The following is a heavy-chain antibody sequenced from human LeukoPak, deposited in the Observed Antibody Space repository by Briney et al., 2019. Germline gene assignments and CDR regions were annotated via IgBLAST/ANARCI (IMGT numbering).Heavy chain of an antibody. CDR2: FDPEDGET. CDR1: GYTLTELS. J-gene: IGHJ1*01. Sequence: GASVKVSCKVSGYTLTELSMHWVRQAPGKGLEWMGGFDPEDGETIYAQKFQGRVTMTEDTSTDTAYMELSSLRSEDTAVYYCATDTDCSGGSCYRVYCQHWGQGTLVTVSS. V-gene: IGHV1-24*01. D-gene: IGHD2-15*01. CDR3: ATDTDCSGGSCYRVYCQH.